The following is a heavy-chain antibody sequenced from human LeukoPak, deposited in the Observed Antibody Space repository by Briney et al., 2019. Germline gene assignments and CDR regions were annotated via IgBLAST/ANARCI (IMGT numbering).Heavy chain of an antibody. Sequence: PSQTLSLTCTVSGGSISSGGYCWSWIRQHPGKGLEWIGYIYYSGSTYYNPSLKSRVTISVDTSKNQFSLKLSSVTAADTAVYYCATDKGGWGVFDYWGQGTLVTVSS. J-gene: IGHJ4*02. D-gene: IGHD6-19*01. V-gene: IGHV4-31*03. CDR1: GGSISSGGYC. CDR3: ATDKGGWGVFDY. CDR2: IYYSGST.